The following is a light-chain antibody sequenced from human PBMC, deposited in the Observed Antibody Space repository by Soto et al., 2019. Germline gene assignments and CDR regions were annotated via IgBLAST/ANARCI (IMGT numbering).Light chain of an antibody. CDR3: QQYVTSPWA. V-gene: IGKV3-20*01. CDR2: GAS. CDR1: QSVSSSF. J-gene: IGKJ1*01. Sequence: EIVLTQSPGTVSLSRGERATLSCRASQSVSSSFLVWYQQKPGQAPRLLIYGASNRATGIPDRFSGSGSGTDFTLTISRLEPEDFAVYYCQQYVTSPWAFGQGTKVDIK.